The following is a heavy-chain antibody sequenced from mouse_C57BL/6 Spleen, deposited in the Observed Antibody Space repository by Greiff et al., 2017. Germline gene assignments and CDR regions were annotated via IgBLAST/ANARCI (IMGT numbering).Heavy chain of an antibody. CDR2: INPNNGGT. Sequence: EVQLVESGPELVKPGASVKIPCKASGYTFTDYNMDWVKQSHGKSLEWIGDINPNNGGTIYNQKFKGKATLTVDKSSSTAYMELRSLTSEDTAVYYCARRDYGSSYDYFDYWGQGTTLTVSS. J-gene: IGHJ2*01. D-gene: IGHD1-1*01. CDR1: GYTFTDYN. CDR3: ARRDYGSSYDYFDY. V-gene: IGHV1-18*01.